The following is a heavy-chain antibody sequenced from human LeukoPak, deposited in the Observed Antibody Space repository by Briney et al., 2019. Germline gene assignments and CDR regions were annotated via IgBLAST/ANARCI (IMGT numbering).Heavy chain of an antibody. D-gene: IGHD4-17*01. CDR2: INPNSGGT. J-gene: IGHJ4*02. CDR3: AREFSTDFVRYGDSFHY. CDR1: GYTFTGYY. Sequence: ASVKVSCKASGYTFTGYYMHWVRQVPGQGLEWMGWINPNSGGTNYAQKFQGRVTMTRDTSISTAYMELSRLRSDDTAVYYCAREFSTDFVRYGDSFHYWGQGTLVTVSS. V-gene: IGHV1-2*02.